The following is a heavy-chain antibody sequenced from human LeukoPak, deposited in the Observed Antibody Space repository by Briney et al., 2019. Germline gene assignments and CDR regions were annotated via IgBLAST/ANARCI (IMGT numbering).Heavy chain of an antibody. CDR1: GYTFTSYY. V-gene: IGHV1-46*03. Sequence: ASVKVSCKASGYTFTSYYMHWVRQAPGQGLEWMGIINPSGGSTSYAQKFQGRVTMTRDMSTSTVYMELSSLRSEDTAVYYCAIDRSCYYYFDYWGQGTLVTVSS. J-gene: IGHJ4*02. CDR2: INPSGGST. CDR3: AIDRSCYYYFDY. D-gene: IGHD3-22*01.